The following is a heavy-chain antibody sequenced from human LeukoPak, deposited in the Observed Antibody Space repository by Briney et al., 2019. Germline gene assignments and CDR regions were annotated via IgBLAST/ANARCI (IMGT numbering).Heavy chain of an antibody. D-gene: IGHD3-10*01. CDR1: GFTFSSYS. CDR3: AKDGRITMVRGVIWDDY. Sequence: GGSLRLSCAASGFTFSSYSLNWVRQAPGKGLEWVSFISSSSITIYYADSVKGRFTISRDNAEKSLYLQMNSLRAEDTAVYYCAKDGRITMVRGVIWDDYWGQGTLVTVSS. V-gene: IGHV3-48*04. J-gene: IGHJ4*02. CDR2: ISSSSITI.